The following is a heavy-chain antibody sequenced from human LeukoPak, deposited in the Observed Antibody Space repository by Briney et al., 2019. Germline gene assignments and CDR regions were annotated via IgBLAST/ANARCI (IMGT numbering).Heavy chain of an antibody. V-gene: IGHV6-1*03. CDR2: TYYRSKWYN. CDR3: ARDLSYYDSSGRPYYFDY. D-gene: IGHD3-22*01. CDR1: GDSFSSNSAA. Sequence: SQTLSLTCAVSGDSFSSNSAAWNWHRQSPSRGLEWLGRTYYRSKWYNDYAVCGKSLITITPDTSKNQFSLQLNSVTPEDTAVYYCARDLSYYDSSGRPYYFDYWGQGTLVTVSS. J-gene: IGHJ4*02.